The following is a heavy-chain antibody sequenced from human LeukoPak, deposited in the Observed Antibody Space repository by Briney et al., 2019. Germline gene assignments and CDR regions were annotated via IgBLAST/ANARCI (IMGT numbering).Heavy chain of an antibody. CDR2: INPSGGSA. Sequence: ASVKVSCKASGYTFTDYYMHWVPQAPGQGREWRGIINPSGGSATYAQKLQGRVTMTRDMSTSTVHMELSSLRSEDTAVYYCTRYSDGSSSDYFDYWGQGTLVTVSS. V-gene: IGHV1-46*04. D-gene: IGHD6-6*01. CDR3: TRYSDGSSSDYFDY. J-gene: IGHJ4*02. CDR1: GYTFTDYY.